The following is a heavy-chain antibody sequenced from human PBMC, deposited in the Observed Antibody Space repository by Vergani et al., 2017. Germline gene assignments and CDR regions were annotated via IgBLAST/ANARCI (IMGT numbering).Heavy chain of an antibody. D-gene: IGHD6-19*01. CDR3: ARHSTVEWLVKLGWIDP. CDR1: CASIRSSNYY. V-gene: IGHV4-39*01. CDR2: IYYSGST. J-gene: IGHJ5*02. Sequence: QLQLQESGPGLVKPSATLSLTCSVSCASIRSSNYYWGWIRQPPGKGLEWIANIYYSGSTYYNPSLKSRVTISVDTSKNQFSLTMSSVTAADAAVYFCARHSTVEWLVKLGWIDPWGQGILVTVSS.